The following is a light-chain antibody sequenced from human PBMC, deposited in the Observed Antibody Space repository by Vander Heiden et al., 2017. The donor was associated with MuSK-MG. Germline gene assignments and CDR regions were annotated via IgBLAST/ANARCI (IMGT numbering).Light chain of an antibody. Sequence: QIPQSPSSLSASVGDRVTITCRASQSISSYLNWYQQKPGKAPKLLIYAASSLQSGVPSRFSGSGSGTDFTLTISSLQPEDFATYYCQQSYSTPQTFGQGTKVEIK. J-gene: IGKJ1*01. CDR3: QQSYSTPQT. V-gene: IGKV1-39*01. CDR1: QSISSY. CDR2: AAS.